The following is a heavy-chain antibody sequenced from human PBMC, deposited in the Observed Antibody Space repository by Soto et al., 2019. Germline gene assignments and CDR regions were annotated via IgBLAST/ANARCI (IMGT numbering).Heavy chain of an antibody. J-gene: IGHJ4*02. CDR3: ARGYCSGGSCYLVDY. CDR2: IWYDGSNK. Sequence: GGSLRLSCAASGFTFSSYGMHWVRHAPGKGLEWVAVIWYDGSNKYYADSVKGRFTISRDNSKNTLYLQMNSLRAEDTAVYYCARGYCSGGSCYLVDYWGQGTLVTVSS. V-gene: IGHV3-33*01. D-gene: IGHD2-15*01. CDR1: GFTFSSYG.